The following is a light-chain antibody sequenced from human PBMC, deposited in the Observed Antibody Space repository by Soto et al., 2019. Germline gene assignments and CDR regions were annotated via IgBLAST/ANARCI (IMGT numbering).Light chain of an antibody. CDR3: QQSYSTPRT. V-gene: IGKV1-39*01. CDR1: QSISSY. CDR2: AAS. J-gene: IGKJ1*01. Sequence: DIQITQSPSSLSASLGYRVTISCLASQSISSYLNWYQQKPGKAPKLLSDAASSLQSGVPSRFSGSGSWTDFTLTSSSLQPEDFATYYCQQSYSTPRTFGQGTKVDIK.